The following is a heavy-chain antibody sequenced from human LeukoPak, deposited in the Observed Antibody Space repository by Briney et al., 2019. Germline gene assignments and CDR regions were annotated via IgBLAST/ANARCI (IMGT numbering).Heavy chain of an antibody. CDR3: ARGYYYDSSGTEFDY. D-gene: IGHD3-22*01. Sequence: PGGSLRLSCAASGFTFSSYGMHWVRQAPGKGLEWVAVIWYDGSNKYYADSVKGRFTISRDNSKNTLYLQMGSLRAEDMAVYYCARGYYYDSSGTEFDYWGQGTLVTVSS. J-gene: IGHJ4*02. CDR2: IWYDGSNK. CDR1: GFTFSSYG. V-gene: IGHV3-33*01.